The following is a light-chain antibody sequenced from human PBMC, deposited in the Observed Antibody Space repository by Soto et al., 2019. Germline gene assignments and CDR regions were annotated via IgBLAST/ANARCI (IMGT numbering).Light chain of an antibody. Sequence: EIVLTQSPATLSLSPGERATLACRASQSVSSYLAWYQQKRGQAPRLLIYEASNRATGIPARVSGSGAGTDYTLTISSLARDDFAVYYYQQLSNCPTGSTFGQGTNVEIQ. CDR1: QSVSSY. V-gene: IGKV3-11*01. CDR3: QQLSNCPTGST. J-gene: IGKJ1*01. CDR2: EAS.